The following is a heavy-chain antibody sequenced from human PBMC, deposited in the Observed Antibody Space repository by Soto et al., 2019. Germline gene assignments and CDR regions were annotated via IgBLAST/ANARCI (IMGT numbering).Heavy chain of an antibody. D-gene: IGHD6-13*01. J-gene: IGHJ5*02. V-gene: IGHV3-21*01. Sequence: EVQLVESGGGLVKPGGSLRLSCAASGFTFSSYSMNWVRQAPGKGLEWVSSISSSSSYIYYADSVKGRFTISRDNAKNSLYLQMNSLRAEDTAVYYCAREVDSSSWTRNWFDPWGLGTLVTVSS. CDR1: GFTFSSYS. CDR3: AREVDSSSWTRNWFDP. CDR2: ISSSSSYI.